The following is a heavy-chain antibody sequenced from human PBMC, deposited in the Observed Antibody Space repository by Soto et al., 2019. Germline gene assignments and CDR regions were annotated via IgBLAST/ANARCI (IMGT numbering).Heavy chain of an antibody. CDR1: GYSFAGYW. CDR3: ARLVPYYYGMDV. Sequence: LGESLKISCKGSGYSFAGYWITWVRQKPGKGLEWMGRIDPSDSQTYYSPSFRGHVTISADKSISTAYLQWSSLKASDTTMYYCARLVPYYYGMDVWGQGTTVTVSS. CDR2: IDPSDSQT. J-gene: IGHJ6*02. D-gene: IGHD3-16*02. V-gene: IGHV5-10-1*01.